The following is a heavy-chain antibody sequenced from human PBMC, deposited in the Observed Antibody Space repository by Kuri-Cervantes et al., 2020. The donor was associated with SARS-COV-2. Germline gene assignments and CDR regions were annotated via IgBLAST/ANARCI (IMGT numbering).Heavy chain of an antibody. CDR1: GYTFTGYY. J-gene: IGHJ4*02. D-gene: IGHD5-12*01. V-gene: IGHV1-2*02. CDR3: ARPLRWLQRFDY. Sequence: ASVKVSCKASGYTFTGYYMHWVRQAPGQGLERMGWINPNSGGTNYAQKFQGRVTMTRDTSISTAYMELSRLRSDDTAVYYCARPLRWLQRFDYWGQGTLVTDSS. CDR2: INPNSGGT.